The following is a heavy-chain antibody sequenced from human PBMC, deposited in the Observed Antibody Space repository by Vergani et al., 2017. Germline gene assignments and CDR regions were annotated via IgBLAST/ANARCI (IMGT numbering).Heavy chain of an antibody. V-gene: IGHV3-21*01. CDR2: ISSSSSYI. J-gene: IGHJ4*02. CDR3: TLGYCSGGSCSSPDY. Sequence: VQLVESGGGVVQPGRSLRLSCAASGFTFNQYGMHWVRQAPGKGLEWVSSISSSSSYIYYADSVKGRFTISRDNAKNSLYLQMNSLRAEDTAVYYCTLGYCSGGSCSSPDYWGQGTLVTVSS. CDR1: GFTFNQYG. D-gene: IGHD2-15*01.